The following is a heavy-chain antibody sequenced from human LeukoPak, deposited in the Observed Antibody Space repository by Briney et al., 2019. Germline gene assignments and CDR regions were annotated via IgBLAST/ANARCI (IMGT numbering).Heavy chain of an antibody. CDR2: ISYDGSNK. J-gene: IGHJ4*02. Sequence: GGSLRLSCAASGFNLSSYAMQWVRQAPGKGRVWVAVISYDGSNKYYADSVKGRFTISRDNSKNTLYLHRNSLRAQQTALYYSARSSYSSSLSYYFDYWGQGTLVTVSS. CDR3: ARSSYSSSLSYYFDY. CDR1: GFNLSSYA. D-gene: IGHD6-13*01. V-gene: IGHV3-30*04.